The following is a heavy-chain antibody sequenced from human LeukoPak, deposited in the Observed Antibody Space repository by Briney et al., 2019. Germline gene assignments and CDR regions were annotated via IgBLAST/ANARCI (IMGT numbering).Heavy chain of an antibody. V-gene: IGHV3-21*01. CDR3: AKDQGGSYRLGDY. D-gene: IGHD1-26*01. CDR1: GFTFSSYS. Sequence: GGSLRLSCAASGFTFSSYSMNWVRQAPGKGLEWVSSISSSSSYIYYADSVKGRFTISRDNAKNSLYLQMNSLRAEDTAVYYCAKDQGGSYRLGDYWGQGTLVTVSS. CDR2: ISSSSSYI. J-gene: IGHJ4*02.